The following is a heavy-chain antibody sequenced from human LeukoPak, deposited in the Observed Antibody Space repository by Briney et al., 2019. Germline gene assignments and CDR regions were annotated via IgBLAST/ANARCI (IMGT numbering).Heavy chain of an antibody. J-gene: IGHJ4*02. Sequence: ASVKVSCKASGYTFSGYYTHWVRQAPGQGLEWMGWINPNSGGTNCAQKFQGRVTMTRDTSISTAYMEVTRLRSDDTAVYYCARGSFYASGNYLVDYWGQGTLVTVSS. V-gene: IGHV1-2*02. D-gene: IGHD2/OR15-2a*01. CDR3: ARGSFYASGNYLVDY. CDR2: INPNSGGT. CDR1: GYTFSGYY.